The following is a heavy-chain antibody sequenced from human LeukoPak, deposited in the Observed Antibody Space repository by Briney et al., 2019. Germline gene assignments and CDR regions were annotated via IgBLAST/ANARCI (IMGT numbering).Heavy chain of an antibody. CDR2: LNPSDGTT. CDR1: GYTFTKSYY. V-gene: IGHV1-46*01. J-gene: IGHJ4*02. CDR3: ARGPTDMDFDY. Sequence: ASVNVSCKASGYTFTKSYYMHWVRQAPGRGLEWMGILNPSDGTTFYAQKFQGRVTMSRDTSTNTVYMELSSLRSEDTAVFYCARGPTDMDFDYWGQGSLVTVSS.